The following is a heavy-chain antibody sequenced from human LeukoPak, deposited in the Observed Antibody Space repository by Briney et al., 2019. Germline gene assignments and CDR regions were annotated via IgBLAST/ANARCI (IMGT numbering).Heavy chain of an antibody. Sequence: PSETLSLTCTVSGGSISSSSYYWGWIRQPPGKGLEWIGSIYYSGSTYYNPSLKSRVTISVDTSKNQFSLKLSSVTAADTAVYYCAKDRQLLLLFYWGQGTLVTVSS. CDR3: AKDRQLLLLFY. D-gene: IGHD2-15*01. CDR2: IYYSGST. V-gene: IGHV4-39*07. CDR1: GGSISSSSYY. J-gene: IGHJ4*02.